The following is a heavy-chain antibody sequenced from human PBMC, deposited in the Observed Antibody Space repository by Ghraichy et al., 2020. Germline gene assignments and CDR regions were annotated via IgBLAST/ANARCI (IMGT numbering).Heavy chain of an antibody. Sequence: LSLTCAASGFTFSNYAMTWVRQAPGKGLEWVSGISGRGAATYYADSVKGRFTLSRDNSKNTLYLQMNSLRAEDTAVYYCARAKDMVRGVVYWYFDLWGRGTLVTVSS. CDR3: ARAKDMVRGVVYWYFDL. D-gene: IGHD3-10*01. CDR1: GFTFSNYA. V-gene: IGHV3-23*01. CDR2: ISGRGAAT. J-gene: IGHJ2*01.